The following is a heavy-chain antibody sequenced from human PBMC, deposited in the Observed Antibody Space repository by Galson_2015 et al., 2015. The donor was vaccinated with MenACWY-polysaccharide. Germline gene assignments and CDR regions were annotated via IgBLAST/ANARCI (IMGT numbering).Heavy chain of an antibody. J-gene: IGHJ4*02. CDR2: ISSNGDTT. CDR3: VKGGYSSSWYRGDS. D-gene: IGHD6-13*01. V-gene: IGHV3-64D*08. Sequence: SLRLSCAASGFTFSTYVMHWVRQAPGKGLEYVSGISSNGDTTSYADSVTGRFSISRDNSKNTLYVQMSSLRTEYTAVYYCVKGGYSSSWYRGDSWGQGTLVTVSS. CDR1: GFTFSTYV.